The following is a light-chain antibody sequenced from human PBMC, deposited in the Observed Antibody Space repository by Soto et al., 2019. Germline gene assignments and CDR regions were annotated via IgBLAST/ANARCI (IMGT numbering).Light chain of an antibody. CDR1: GSDVGGYVF. J-gene: IGLJ1*01. CDR2: EVR. Sequence: QSALTQPASVSGSPGQSITISCTGTGSDVGGYVFVSWYQQHPGKAPKLIIFEVRDRPSGVSSRFSGSKSGNTASLTISGLQAEDEADYYCSSYTSSSTLVFGTGTKLTVL. CDR3: SSYTSSSTLV. V-gene: IGLV2-14*01.